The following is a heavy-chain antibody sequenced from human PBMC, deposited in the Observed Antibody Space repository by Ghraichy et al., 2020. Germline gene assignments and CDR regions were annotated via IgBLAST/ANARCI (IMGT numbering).Heavy chain of an antibody. J-gene: IGHJ6*02. D-gene: IGHD3-3*01. Sequence: ASVKVSCKTSGFRFTDYYMQWVRQAPGQGLEWMGRIDLNDGDTEYSKTFQGRVTVTRDTSVTTAYMELRGLTSDDTASYYCARGGIQIFGAVRFGFDVWGQGTTVPVSS. CDR3: ARGGIQIFGAVRFGFDV. V-gene: IGHV1-2*06. CDR2: IDLNDGDT. CDR1: GFRFTDYY.